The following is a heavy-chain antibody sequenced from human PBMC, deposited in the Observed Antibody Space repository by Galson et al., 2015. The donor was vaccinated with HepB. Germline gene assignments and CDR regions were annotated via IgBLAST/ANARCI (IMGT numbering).Heavy chain of an antibody. D-gene: IGHD1-26*01. Sequence: SLRLSCAASGFTFSSYAMHWVRQAPGKGLEWVAVISYDGSNKYYADSVKGRFTISRDNSKNTLYLQMNSLRAEDTAVYYCARGRRGRRRAAGVDYWGQGTLVTVSS. CDR1: GFTFSSYA. V-gene: IGHV3-30-3*01. CDR2: ISYDGSNK. CDR3: ARGRRGRRRAAGVDY. J-gene: IGHJ4*02.